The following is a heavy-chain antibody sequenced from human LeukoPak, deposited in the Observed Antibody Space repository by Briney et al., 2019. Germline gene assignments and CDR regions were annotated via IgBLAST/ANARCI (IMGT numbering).Heavy chain of an antibody. V-gene: IGHV4-59*12. CDR3: ARDSAGYYRGNYFDY. CDR1: GGSISSYY. CDR2: IYYSGST. J-gene: IGHJ4*02. D-gene: IGHD3-10*01. Sequence: SSETLSLTCTVSGGSISSYYWSWIRQPPGKGLEWIGYIYYSGSTNYNPSLKSRVTISVDTSKNQFSLKLSSVTAADTAVYYCARDSAGYYRGNYFDYWGQGTLVTVSS.